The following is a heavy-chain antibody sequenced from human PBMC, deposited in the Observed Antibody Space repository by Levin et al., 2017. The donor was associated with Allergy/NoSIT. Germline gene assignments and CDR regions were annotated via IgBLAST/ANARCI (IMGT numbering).Heavy chain of an antibody. CDR3: ARDDVYSSSWKHFDY. CDR1: GGSFSGYY. Sequence: SETLSLTCAVYGGSFSGYYWSWIRQPPGKGLEWIGEINHSGSTNYNPSLKSRVTISVDTSKNQFSLKLSSVTAADTAVYYCARDDVYSSSWKHFDYWGQGTLVTVSS. J-gene: IGHJ4*02. V-gene: IGHV4-34*01. D-gene: IGHD6-13*01. CDR2: INHSGST.